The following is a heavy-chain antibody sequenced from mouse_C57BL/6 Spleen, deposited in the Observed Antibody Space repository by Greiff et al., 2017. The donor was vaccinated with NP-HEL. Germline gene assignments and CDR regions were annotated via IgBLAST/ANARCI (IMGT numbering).Heavy chain of an antibody. Sequence: QVQLQQPGAELVKPGASVKLSCKASGYTFTSYWMHWVKQRPGQGLEWIGMIHPNSGSTNYNEKFKSKATLTVDKSSSTAYMQLSSLTSEDSAVYYCARCPTVVADFDYWGQGTTLTVSS. J-gene: IGHJ2*01. CDR2: IHPNSGST. V-gene: IGHV1-64*01. D-gene: IGHD1-1*01. CDR3: ARCPTVVADFDY. CDR1: GYTFTSYW.